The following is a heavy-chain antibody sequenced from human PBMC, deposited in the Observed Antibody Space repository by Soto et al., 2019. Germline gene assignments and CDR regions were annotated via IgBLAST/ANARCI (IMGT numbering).Heavy chain of an antibody. D-gene: IGHD5-12*01. J-gene: IGHJ4*02. CDR3: VHRQYNGYDWGDFDY. V-gene: IGHV2-5*01. CDR1: GFSLSTSGVA. Sequence: QITVKESGPTLVKPTQTLTLTCTVSGFSLSTSGVAVAWIRQPPGKALEWLALLYWNDDERYSPPLRSRLTITKDNTKNQVVLTMTNMDPVDTGTYYCVHRQYNGYDWGDFDYWGQGSRVDVSS. CDR2: LYWNDDE.